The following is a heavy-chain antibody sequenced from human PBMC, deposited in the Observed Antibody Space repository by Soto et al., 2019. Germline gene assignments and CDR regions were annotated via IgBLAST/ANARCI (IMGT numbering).Heavy chain of an antibody. V-gene: IGHV3-53*04. CDR2: IYSAGYT. CDR3: ATQIG. CDR1: GFIVSSDY. J-gene: IGHJ4*02. Sequence: EVQLVESGGGLVQPGGSLRLSCAASGFIVSSDYMYWVRQAPGKGLEWVSIIYSAGYTYYADSVKGQFTISRHTSKNTLYLQMNSLRAEDTAMYSCATQIGWGQGTLVTVSS.